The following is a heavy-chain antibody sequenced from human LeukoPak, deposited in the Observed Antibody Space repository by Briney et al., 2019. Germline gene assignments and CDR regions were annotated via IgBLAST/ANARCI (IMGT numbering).Heavy chain of an antibody. CDR1: GFIFSDYY. CDR2: ISNSDNDI. V-gene: IGHV3-11*01. Sequence: GGSLRLSCVASGFIFSDYYMSWIRQTPGKGLEWISYISNSDNDIYYAGSVKGRFTISRDNTRNSLFLQMNGLRPDDTAVYYCASGSSSVGYWGQGTLVTVSP. CDR3: ASGSSSVGY. D-gene: IGHD6-6*01. J-gene: IGHJ4*02.